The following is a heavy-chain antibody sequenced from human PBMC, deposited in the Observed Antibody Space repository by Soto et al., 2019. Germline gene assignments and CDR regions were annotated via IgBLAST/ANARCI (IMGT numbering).Heavy chain of an antibody. CDR3: ARVLSTVTENWFDP. J-gene: IGHJ5*01. D-gene: IGHD4-17*01. CDR1: GFTFSSYW. V-gene: IGHV3-7*01. Sequence: GGSLRLSCAASGFTFSSYWMSWVRQAPGKGLEWVANIKQDGSEKYYVDSGKGRFTISRDNAKNSLYLQMNSLRAEDTAVYYCARVLSTVTENWFDPWGQGTLVTVSS. CDR2: IKQDGSEK.